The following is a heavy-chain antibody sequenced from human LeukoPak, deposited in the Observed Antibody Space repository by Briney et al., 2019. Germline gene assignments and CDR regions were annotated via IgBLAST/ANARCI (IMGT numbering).Heavy chain of an antibody. CDR2: ISGSGGST. J-gene: IGHJ4*02. V-gene: IGHV3-23*01. Sequence: GGSLRLSCAASGFTFSNYAMSWVRLAPGKGLEWVSVISGSGGSTYYVDSVKGRFTISRDNSKNTLYLQMNSLRVEDTAVYYCARDSRGSSWFFDYWGQGALVTVSS. CDR1: GFTFSNYA. D-gene: IGHD6-13*01. CDR3: ARDSRGSSWFFDY.